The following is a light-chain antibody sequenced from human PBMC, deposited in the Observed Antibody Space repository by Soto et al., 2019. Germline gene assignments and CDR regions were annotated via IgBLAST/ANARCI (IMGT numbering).Light chain of an antibody. V-gene: IGKV3-15*01. CDR1: QSVGSN. Sequence: EIVMTQSPATLSVSPGERATLSCRASQSVGSNLAWYQHKPGQAPRLLIYGASTRATGIPARFSGSGSGTEFTLTISSLQSEDFAVYFCQQNDNWPLSITFGQGTRLEIK. CDR2: GAS. CDR3: QQNDNWPLSIT. J-gene: IGKJ5*01.